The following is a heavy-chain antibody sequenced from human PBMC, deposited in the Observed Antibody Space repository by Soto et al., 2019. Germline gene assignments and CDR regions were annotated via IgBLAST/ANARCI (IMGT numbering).Heavy chain of an antibody. J-gene: IGHJ3*02. CDR3: ASYYDSRGYYYAFDI. D-gene: IGHD3-22*01. CDR2: ISNSGST. V-gene: IGHV4-30-4*01. Sequence: SETLSLTCSVSGGPLSSGDNYWSWIRQPPGKGLEWIGYISNSGSTDYNASLKSRVIISVDTSKNQFSLNLSSVTAADTAVYYCASYYDSRGYYYAFDIWGQGTMVTVSS. CDR1: GGPLSSGDNY.